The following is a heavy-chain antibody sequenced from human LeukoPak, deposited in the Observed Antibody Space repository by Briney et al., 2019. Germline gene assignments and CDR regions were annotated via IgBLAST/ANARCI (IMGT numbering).Heavy chain of an antibody. CDR1: GFTFSSYA. CDR2: IVGSGGST. J-gene: IGHJ4*02. CDR3: AKPKSGSYPGYYFDY. V-gene: IGHV3-23*01. Sequence: GGSLRLSCAASGFTFSSYAMSCIRQAPGKGLEWASAIVGSGGSTYYADSVKGRFTISRDNSKNTLYLKMNSLRAEDTAVYYCAKPKSGSYPGYYFDYWSQGTLVTVSS. D-gene: IGHD1-26*01.